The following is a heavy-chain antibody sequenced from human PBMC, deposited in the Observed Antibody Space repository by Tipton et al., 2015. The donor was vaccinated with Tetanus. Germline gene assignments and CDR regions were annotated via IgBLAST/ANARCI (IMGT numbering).Heavy chain of an antibody. D-gene: IGHD3-10*01. J-gene: IGHJ5*02. Sequence: TLSLTCSVSGGSISGDYWSWIRQPPGKGLEWIGYVYYPGKTNYNPSLKSRVTISVDTSKNQFSLKLSSVTAADTAVYYCARGDMVRGVIWFDPWGQGTLVTVSS. CDR1: GGSISGDY. V-gene: IGHV4-59*01. CDR2: VYYPGKT. CDR3: ARGDMVRGVIWFDP.